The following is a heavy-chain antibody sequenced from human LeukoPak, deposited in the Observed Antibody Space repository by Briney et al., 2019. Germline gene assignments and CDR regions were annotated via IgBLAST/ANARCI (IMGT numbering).Heavy chain of an antibody. CDR3: ARTYYYGSGSYPWFDP. D-gene: IGHD3-10*01. Sequence: GGSLRLSCAASGFTFSSYGMHWVRQAPGKGLEWVAVIWYDGSNKYYADSVKGRFTISRDNSKNTLYPQMNSLRAEDTAVYYCARTYYYGSGSYPWFDPWGQGTLVTVSS. CDR1: GFTFSSYG. V-gene: IGHV3-33*01. CDR2: IWYDGSNK. J-gene: IGHJ5*02.